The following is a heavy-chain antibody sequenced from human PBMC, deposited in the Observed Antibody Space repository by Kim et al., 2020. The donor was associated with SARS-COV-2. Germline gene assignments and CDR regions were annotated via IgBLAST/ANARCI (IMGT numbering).Heavy chain of an antibody. Sequence: ASVKVSCKASGYTFTSYYMHWVRQAPGQGLEWMGIINPSGGSTSYAQKFQGRVTMTRDTSTSTVYMELSSLRSEDTAVYYCARDGQSGYYYGSGSYYPVDPWGQGTLVTVSS. CDR3: ARDGQSGYYYGSGSYYPVDP. D-gene: IGHD3-10*01. V-gene: IGHV1-46*01. CDR1: GYTFTSYY. CDR2: INPSGGST. J-gene: IGHJ5*02.